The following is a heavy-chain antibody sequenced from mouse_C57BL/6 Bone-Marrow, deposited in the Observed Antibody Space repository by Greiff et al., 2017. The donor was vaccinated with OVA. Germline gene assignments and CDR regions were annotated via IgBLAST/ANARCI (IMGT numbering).Heavy chain of an antibody. CDR2: INPNYGTP. J-gene: IGHJ3*01. CDR1: GYSFTDYY. D-gene: IGHD4-1*01. V-gene: IGHV1-39*01. CDR3: ARVPPNWDWFAY. Sequence: EVQLQQSGPELVKPGASVKISCKASGYSFTDYYMHWVKQSHGQSLEWIGVINPNYGTPSYNQKFKGKATLPVAQSSSTAYMQLSSLTSEDSAVYNRARVPPNWDWFAYWGQGPLVTVSA.